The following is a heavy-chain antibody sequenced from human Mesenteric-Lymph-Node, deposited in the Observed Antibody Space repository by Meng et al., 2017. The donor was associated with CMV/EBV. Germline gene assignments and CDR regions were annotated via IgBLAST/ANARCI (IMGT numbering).Heavy chain of an antibody. D-gene: IGHD2-15*01. J-gene: IGHJ4*02. CDR2: ISSSSSYI. V-gene: IGHV3-21*01. CDR3: ATDCSGGSCSSTIDY. Sequence: GESLKISCAASGFTFSSYWMHWVRQAPGKGLEWVSSISSSSSYIYYADSVKGRFTISRDNSKNTLYLQMNSLRAEDTAVYYCATDCSGGSCSSTIDYWGQGTLVTVSS. CDR1: GFTFSSYW.